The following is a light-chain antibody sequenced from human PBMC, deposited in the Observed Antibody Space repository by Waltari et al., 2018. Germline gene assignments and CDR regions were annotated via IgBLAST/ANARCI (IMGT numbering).Light chain of an antibody. CDR3: QQCNSYPVT. CDR2: DAS. Sequence: AIKLTQSPSSLSAPEGARLTTTCRASQGISSALAWYQQKPGKAPKLLIYDASSLESGVPSRFSGSGSGTDFTLTISSLQPDDFATYYCQQCNSYPVTFGGGTKVEIK. J-gene: IGKJ4*02. V-gene: IGKV1-13*02. CDR1: QGISSA.